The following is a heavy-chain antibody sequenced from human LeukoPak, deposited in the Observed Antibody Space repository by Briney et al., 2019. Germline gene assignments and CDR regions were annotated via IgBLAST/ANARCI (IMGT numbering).Heavy chain of an antibody. CDR2: ISGSDGST. CDR1: GFTFSTYA. Sequence: GGSLRLSCAASGFTFSTYAMSWVRQAAGKGLEWVSGISGSDGSTYYADSVKGRFTISRDNSKNTLYLQMNSPRAENTAVYYCAKGYCGSTNCYGDYWGQGTLVTVSS. V-gene: IGHV3-23*01. D-gene: IGHD2-2*01. J-gene: IGHJ4*02. CDR3: AKGYCGSTNCYGDY.